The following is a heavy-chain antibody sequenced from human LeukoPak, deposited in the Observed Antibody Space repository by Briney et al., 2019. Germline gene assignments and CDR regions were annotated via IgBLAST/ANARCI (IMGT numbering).Heavy chain of an antibody. CDR1: DDSISRDF. J-gene: IGHJ3*02. Sequence: PSETLSLACTASDDSISRDFWTWIRQPPGKGLEWIGYIRYSGRTEYNPSLKSRVTISIQTSKNQFSLKLSSVTAADTAVYYCAREGLWLQIWGQGTMVTVSS. V-gene: IGHV4-59*01. CDR3: AREGLWLQI. D-gene: IGHD5-18*01. CDR2: IRYSGRT.